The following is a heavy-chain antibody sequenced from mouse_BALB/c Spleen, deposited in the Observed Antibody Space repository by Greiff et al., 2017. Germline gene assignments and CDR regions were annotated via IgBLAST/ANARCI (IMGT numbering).Heavy chain of an antibody. CDR2: IWAGGST. D-gene: IGHD2-4*01. CDR1: GFSLTSYG. J-gene: IGHJ3*01. V-gene: IGHV2-9*02. Sequence: VKLMESGPGLVAPSQSLSITCTVSGFSLTSYGVHWVRQPPGKGLEWLGVIWAGGSTNYNSALMSRLSISKDNSKSQVFLKMNSLQTDDTAMYYCARDDDYDGFAYWGQGTLVTVSA. CDR3: ARDDDYDGFAY.